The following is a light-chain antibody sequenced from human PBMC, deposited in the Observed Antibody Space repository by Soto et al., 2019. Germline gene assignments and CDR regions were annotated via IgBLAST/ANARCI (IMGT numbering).Light chain of an antibody. J-gene: IGKJ1*01. CDR2: GAS. V-gene: IGKV3-15*01. CDR1: QSISSN. Sequence: EIVLTQSPATLSVSPGESATLSCSVSQSISSNLAWYQQKPGQSPRLLIYGASSRATGVPVRFSGSGSGVAFTLTISGLQSEDFAVDHCQQYNQWPGTFGQGTKVEIK. CDR3: QQYNQWPGT.